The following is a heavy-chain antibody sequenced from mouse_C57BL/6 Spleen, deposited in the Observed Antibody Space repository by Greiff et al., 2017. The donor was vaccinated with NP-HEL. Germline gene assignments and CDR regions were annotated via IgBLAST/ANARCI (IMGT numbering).Heavy chain of an antibody. CDR2: ISSGGSYT. V-gene: IGHV5-6*01. J-gene: IGHJ1*03. CDR1: GFTFSSYG. CDR3: ARHDPLYFDV. Sequence: DVHLVESGGDLVKPGGSLKLSCAASGFTFSSYGMSWVRQTPDKRLEWVATISSGGSYTYYPDSVKGRFTISRDNAKNTLYLQMSSLKSEDTAMYYCARHDPLYFDVWGTGTTVTVSS.